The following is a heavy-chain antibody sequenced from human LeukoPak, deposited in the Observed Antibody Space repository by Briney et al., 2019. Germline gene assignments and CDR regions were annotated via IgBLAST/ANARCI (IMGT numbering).Heavy chain of an antibody. V-gene: IGHV3-33*01. CDR3: ARDLASRNMDTTMVRPDY. Sequence: PGRSLRLSCAASGFTFSSYGMHWVRQAPGKGLEWVATIWYDGSNKYYADSVKGRFTVSRDNSKHTLYLQMNSLGAEDTAVYYCARDLASRNMDTTMVRPDYWGQGTLVTVSA. D-gene: IGHD5-18*01. CDR1: GFTFSSYG. J-gene: IGHJ4*02. CDR2: IWYDGSNK.